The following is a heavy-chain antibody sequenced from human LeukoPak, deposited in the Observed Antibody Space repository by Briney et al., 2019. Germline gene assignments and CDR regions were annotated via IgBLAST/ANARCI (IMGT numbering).Heavy chain of an antibody. CDR3: ARMTTVATGPFDY. J-gene: IGHJ4*02. CDR2: IYTSGST. CDR1: GGSFSIYY. Sequence: SETLSLTCTVSGGSFSIYYWSWIRQPAGKGLEWIGRIYTSGSTNYIPSLKSRVTMSVDTSKNQFSLNLSSVTAADTAVYYCARMTTVATGPFDYWXQGILVTVSS. V-gene: IGHV4-4*07. D-gene: IGHD4-23*01.